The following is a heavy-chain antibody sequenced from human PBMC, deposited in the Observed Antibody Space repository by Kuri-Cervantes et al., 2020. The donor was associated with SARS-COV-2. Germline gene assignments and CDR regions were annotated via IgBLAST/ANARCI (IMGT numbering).Heavy chain of an antibody. J-gene: IGHJ6*03. CDR3: ARVRIYPYFMDV. CDR1: GFTFDDYG. D-gene: IGHD2-21*01. V-gene: IGHV3-20*04. Sequence: GGSLRLSCAASGFTFDDYGMSWVRQAPGKGLEWVSGINWNGGSTGYADSVTGRFTISRHNSNNTPFLQMSSLRPEDTGVYYCARVRIYPYFMDVWGKGTTVTVSS. CDR2: INWNGGST.